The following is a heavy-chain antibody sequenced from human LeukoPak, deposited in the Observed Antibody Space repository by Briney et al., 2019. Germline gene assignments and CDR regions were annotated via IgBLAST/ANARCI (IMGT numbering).Heavy chain of an antibody. J-gene: IGHJ4*02. CDR1: GGSISGYY. V-gene: IGHV4-59*01. Sequence: SETLSLTCTVSGGSISGYYWSWIRQSPGKGLEWIGDIYYSGSTNYNPSLKSRVTISVDTSKNQFSLEVTSVTAADTAVYYCARAGRIDYWGQGTLVTVSS. CDR3: ARAGRIDY. CDR2: IYYSGST.